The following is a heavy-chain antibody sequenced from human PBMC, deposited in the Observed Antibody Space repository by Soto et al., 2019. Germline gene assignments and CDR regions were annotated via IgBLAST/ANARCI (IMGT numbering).Heavy chain of an antibody. CDR3: ARGGSGDILTYFDY. Sequence: QVQLVESGGGVVQPGRSLRLSCAASGFTFSSYAMHWVRQAPGKGLEWVAVIWYDGSNKYYADSVKGRFTISRDNSKNTLYLQMNSLRAEDTAVYYCARGGSGDILTYFDYWGQGTLVTVSS. J-gene: IGHJ4*02. V-gene: IGHV3-33*08. CDR2: IWYDGSNK. CDR1: GFTFSSYA. D-gene: IGHD3-9*01.